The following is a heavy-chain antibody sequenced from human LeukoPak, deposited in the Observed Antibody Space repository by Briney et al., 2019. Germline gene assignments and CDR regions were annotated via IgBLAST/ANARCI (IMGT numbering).Heavy chain of an antibody. CDR2: ISGSGAGT. Sequence: PGGSLRLSCAASGCTFSSFAMSWVRQAPGKGLDWVSSISGSGAGTYYADSVKGRFTISRDNSKNTLYLQMNSLRAEDTAVYYCAKSIAVAFYSWGQGTLVTVSS. J-gene: IGHJ4*02. CDR1: GCTFSSFA. CDR3: AKSIAVAFYS. V-gene: IGHV3-23*01. D-gene: IGHD6-19*01.